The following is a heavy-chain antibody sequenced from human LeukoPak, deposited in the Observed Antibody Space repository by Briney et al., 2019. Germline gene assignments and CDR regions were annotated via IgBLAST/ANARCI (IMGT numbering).Heavy chain of an antibody. CDR3: ARWDDSSGYYYPGQGGHFDY. Sequence: GGSLSSSFAAPGLTSISYAMPWFGQVPAKGQKGGEVISYNGSNKYYADSVKGRFTISRDNSKNTLYLQMNSLRAEDTAVYYCARWDDSSGYYYPGQGGHFDYWGQGTLVTVSS. D-gene: IGHD3-22*01. J-gene: IGHJ4*02. V-gene: IGHV3-30*16. CDR2: ISYNGSNK. CDR1: GLTSISYA.